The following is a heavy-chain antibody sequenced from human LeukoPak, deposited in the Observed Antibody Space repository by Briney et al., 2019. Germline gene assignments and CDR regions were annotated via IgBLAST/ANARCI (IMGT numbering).Heavy chain of an antibody. CDR2: ISYDGSNK. Sequence: GRSPRLSCAASGFTFSSYGMHWVRQAPGKGLEWVAVISYDGSNKYYADSVKGRFTISRDNSKNTLYLQMNSLRAEDTAVYYCAKDRHYGMDVWGKGTTVTVSS. V-gene: IGHV3-30*18. J-gene: IGHJ6*04. CDR3: AKDRHYGMDV. CDR1: GFTFSSYG.